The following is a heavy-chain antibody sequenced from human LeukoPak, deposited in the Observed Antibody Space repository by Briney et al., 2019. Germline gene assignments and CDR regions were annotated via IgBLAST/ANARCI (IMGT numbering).Heavy chain of an antibody. CDR2: ISGSGDRT. J-gene: IGHJ4*02. D-gene: IGHD2-15*01. CDR1: GFTFGRRA. Sequence: GSLRLSCAASGFTFGRRAMSWVRQAPGKGLEWVSDISGSGDRTDYADPVKGRFTVSRDNSANMVYLQMNSLRVDDTAVYYCAQDVRGGCSDAKCHYWGQGTLVTVSS. CDR3: AQDVRGGCSDAKCHY. V-gene: IGHV3-23*01.